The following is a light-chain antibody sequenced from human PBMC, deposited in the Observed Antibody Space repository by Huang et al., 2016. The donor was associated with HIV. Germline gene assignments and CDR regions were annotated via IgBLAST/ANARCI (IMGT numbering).Light chain of an antibody. CDR1: QPINSQ. Sequence: IQMTQSPSSLSASLGYRVTITCRASQPINSQINWYQQKPGKAPKRLIYGASTLRSGAPASFSGSGSGTDFTLTISSLQPDDFAVYYCQQSDTTPWTFGQGAKVEIK. V-gene: IGKV1-39*01. CDR3: QQSDTTPWT. J-gene: IGKJ1*01. CDR2: GAS.